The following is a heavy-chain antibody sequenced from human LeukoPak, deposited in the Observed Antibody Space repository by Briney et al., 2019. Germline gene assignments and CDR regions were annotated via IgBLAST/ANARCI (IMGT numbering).Heavy chain of an antibody. D-gene: IGHD4-17*01. J-gene: IGHJ5*02. V-gene: IGHV3-23*01. Sequence: GGSLRLSCAASGFTFSSYAMSWVRQAPGKGLEWVSGISGSGGSTHYADSVKGRFTISRDNSKNTWYLQMNSLRAEDTAVYYCAKHYGVYGEGFDPWGQGTLVTVSS. CDR2: ISGSGGST. CDR3: AKHYGVYGEGFDP. CDR1: GFTFSSYA.